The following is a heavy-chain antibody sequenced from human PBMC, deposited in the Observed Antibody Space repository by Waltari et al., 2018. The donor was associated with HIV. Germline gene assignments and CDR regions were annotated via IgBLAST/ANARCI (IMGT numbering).Heavy chain of an antibody. CDR1: GFTFSDDY. J-gene: IGHJ3*02. D-gene: IGHD3-22*01. CDR3: AREGAYYYDSSSDAAFDI. CDR2: ISSSGSTI. Sequence: QVQLVESGGGLVKPGGSLRLSCAASGFTFSDDYMSWIRQAPGKGLEWVSYISSSGSTIYYADSVKGRFTISRDNAKNSLYLQMNSLRAEDTAVYYCAREGAYYYDSSSDAAFDIWGQGTMVTVSS. V-gene: IGHV3-11*01.